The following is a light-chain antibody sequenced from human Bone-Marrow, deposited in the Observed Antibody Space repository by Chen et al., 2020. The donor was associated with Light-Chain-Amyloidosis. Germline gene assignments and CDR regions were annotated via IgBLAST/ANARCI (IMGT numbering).Light chain of an antibody. V-gene: IGLV3-21*02. Sequence: SYVLTRPSSVSVAPGQTATIACGGNNIGSTSVHWYQQTPGQAPLLVVYDDSDRPSGIPERLSGSNSGNTATLTISRVEAGGEADYYCQVWDRSSDRPVFGGGTKLPVL. CDR3: QVWDRSSDRPV. CDR1: NIGSTS. J-gene: IGLJ3*02. CDR2: DDS.